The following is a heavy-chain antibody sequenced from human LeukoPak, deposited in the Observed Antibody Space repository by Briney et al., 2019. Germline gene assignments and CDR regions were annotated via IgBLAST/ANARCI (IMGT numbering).Heavy chain of an antibody. D-gene: IGHD6-19*01. J-gene: IGHJ3*02. CDR1: GFTFSSYS. Sequence: PGGSLRLSCAASGFTFSSYSMNWVRQAPGKGLEWVSSISSSSSYIYYADSVKGRFTISRDNAKNSLYLQMNSLRAEDTAVYYCARVQQKQWLVPRSYHDAFDIWGQGTMVTVSS. CDR2: ISSSSSYI. V-gene: IGHV3-21*01. CDR3: ARVQQKQWLVPRSYHDAFDI.